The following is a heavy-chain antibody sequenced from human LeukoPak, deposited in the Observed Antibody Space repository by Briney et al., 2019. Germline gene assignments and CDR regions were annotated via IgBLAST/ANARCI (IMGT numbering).Heavy chain of an antibody. Sequence: SQTLSLTCAISGDSVSSNSAAWNWIRQSPSKGLEWLGRTYYRSKWYNDYAVSVKSRITINPDTSKNQFSLQLNSVTPEDTAVYYCARNPDYYDSSGLFDYWGQGTLATVSS. V-gene: IGHV6-1*01. CDR2: TYYRSKWYN. D-gene: IGHD3-22*01. CDR1: GDSVSSNSAA. CDR3: ARNPDYYDSSGLFDY. J-gene: IGHJ4*02.